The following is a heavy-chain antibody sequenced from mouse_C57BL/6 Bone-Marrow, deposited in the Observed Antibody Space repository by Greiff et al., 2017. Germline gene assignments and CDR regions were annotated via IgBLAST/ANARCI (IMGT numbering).Heavy chain of an antibody. CDR2: ILPGSGST. Sequence: VQLQQSGAELMKPGASVKLSCKATGYTFTGYWIEWVKQRPGHGLEWIGEILPGSGSTNYNEKFKGKATFTADTSSHTAYMQLSSLTTEDSAIYYCAREGTTVVATSPRFAYWGQGTLVTVSA. V-gene: IGHV1-9*01. D-gene: IGHD1-1*01. CDR3: AREGTTVVATSPRFAY. J-gene: IGHJ3*01. CDR1: GYTFTGYW.